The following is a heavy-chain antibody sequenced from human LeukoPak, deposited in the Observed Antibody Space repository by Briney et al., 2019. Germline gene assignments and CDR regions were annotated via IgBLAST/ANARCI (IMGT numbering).Heavy chain of an antibody. CDR2: IGSDGKT. CDR1: GFTFSAYA. D-gene: IGHD4-23*01. CDR3: AKNVMTTLIPPAD. V-gene: IGHV3-23*01. Sequence: GGSLRLSCEASGFTFSAYAMTWVRQAPGKGLEWVSSIGSDGKTHYSESVKGRFAISRDNSKNTLYVQMNSLRPDDTAVYYCAKNVMTTLIPPADWGQGTLVTVSS. J-gene: IGHJ4*02.